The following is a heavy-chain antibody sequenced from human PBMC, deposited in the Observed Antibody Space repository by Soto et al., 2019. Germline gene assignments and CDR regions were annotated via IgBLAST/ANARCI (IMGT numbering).Heavy chain of an antibody. CDR2: IFQRGST. CDR3: ARGGSTCYFPWFDP. Sequence: QLQLLESGSGLVKPSQPLSLTCAVSNGSISSGGSSWSWIRQPPGKALEWIGYIFQRGSTYYKSSLKSRVIISLDRSKNQFSLKLNSVTAADTGVYFCARGGSTCYFPWFDPWGQGALVTVS. J-gene: IGHJ5*02. CDR1: NGSISSGGSS. V-gene: IGHV4-30-2*01. D-gene: IGHD6-13*01.